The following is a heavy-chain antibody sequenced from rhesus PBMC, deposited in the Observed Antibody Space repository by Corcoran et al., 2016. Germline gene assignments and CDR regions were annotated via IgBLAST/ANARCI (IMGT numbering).Heavy chain of an antibody. V-gene: IGHV3S25*01. Sequence: EVQLVESGGGLVQPGGSLRLSCAASGFTFSSYGMYWVRQAPGKGLEWISAISSGGDSTYYADSVKGRFTISRDNSKNTLSLQRNSLRAEDTAVYYCAKAGTVTTWANDYWGQGVLVTVSS. D-gene: IGHD4-23*01. CDR2: ISSGGDST. J-gene: IGHJ4*01. CDR1: GFTFSSYG. CDR3: AKAGTVTTWANDY.